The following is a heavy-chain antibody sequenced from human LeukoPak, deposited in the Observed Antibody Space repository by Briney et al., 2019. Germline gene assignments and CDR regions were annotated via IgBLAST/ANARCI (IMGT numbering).Heavy chain of an antibody. D-gene: IGHD1-26*01. CDR3: TRSSYSGTYAGGY. CDR2: IYYSGST. V-gene: IGHV4-59*01. J-gene: IGHJ4*02. CDR1: GGSISSYY. Sequence: SETLPLTCTVSGGSISSYYWSWIRQPPGKGLEWIGYIYYSGSTNYNPSLKSRVTISVDTSKNQFSLNLRSVTAADSAIYYCTRSSYSGTYAGGYWGPGTLVTVSS.